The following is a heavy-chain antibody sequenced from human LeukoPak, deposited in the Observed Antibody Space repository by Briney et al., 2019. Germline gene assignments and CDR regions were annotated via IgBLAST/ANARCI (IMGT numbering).Heavy chain of an antibody. CDR3: ARLRGNSDRSDFFYYYDH. J-gene: IGHJ4*02. D-gene: IGHD3-22*01. V-gene: IGHV3-21*01. CDR1: GFTFSDYS. CDR2: VNTVSSYI. Sequence: GGSLRLSCAASGFTFSDYSMDWVRQAPGKGLEWVASVNTVSSYIYYADSMRGRFTISRDNAKNSLFLQMNSLRAEDTAVYYCARLRGNSDRSDFFYYYDHWGQGTLVTVSS.